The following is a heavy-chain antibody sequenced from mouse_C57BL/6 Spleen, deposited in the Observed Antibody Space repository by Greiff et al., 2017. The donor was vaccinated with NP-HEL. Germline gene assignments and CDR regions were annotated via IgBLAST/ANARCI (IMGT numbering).Heavy chain of an antibody. CDR3: ARADYGRMAY. CDR2: ISSGSSTI. J-gene: IGHJ3*01. Sequence: EVQLVESGGGLVKPGGSLKLSCAASGFTFSDYGMHWVRQAPEKGLEWVAYISSGSSTIYYADTVKGRFTISRDNAKNTLFLQMTSLRSEDTAMYYCARADYGRMAYWGQGTLVTVSA. V-gene: IGHV5-17*01. D-gene: IGHD1-1*01. CDR1: GFTFSDYG.